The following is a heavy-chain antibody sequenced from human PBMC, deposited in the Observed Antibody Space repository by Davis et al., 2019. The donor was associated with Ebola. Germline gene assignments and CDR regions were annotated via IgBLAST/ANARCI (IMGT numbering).Heavy chain of an antibody. J-gene: IGHJ6*03. CDR1: GFTFSSYA. Sequence: GESLKISCAASGFTFSSYAMTWVRQAPGKGLEWVSGISGSGETTYYAGSVKGRFTISRDNSRNTLYLQMNSLRVEDTAVYYCAKGGNAIVNYYYYYMDVWGKGTTVTVSS. CDR2: ISGSGETT. V-gene: IGHV3-23*01. D-gene: IGHD2/OR15-2a*01. CDR3: AKGGNAIVNYYYYYMDV.